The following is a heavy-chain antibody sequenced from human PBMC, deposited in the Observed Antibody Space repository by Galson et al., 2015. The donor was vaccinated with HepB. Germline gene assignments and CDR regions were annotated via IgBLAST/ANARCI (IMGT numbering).Heavy chain of an antibody. CDR1: GFTFSDHY. D-gene: IGHD4-23*01. V-gene: IGHV3-11*05. CDR2: ISLTSIYT. CDR3: VRDVWTVDGNRNYWYFDL. J-gene: IGHJ2*01. Sequence: SLRLSCAGSGFTFSDHYMNWIRQAPGKGLEWLSYISLTSIYTNYTDSVRGRFIIFRDNSKNSLFLQMNNLQVEDTAVYYCVRDVWTVDGNRNYWYFDLWGRGTLVTVSS.